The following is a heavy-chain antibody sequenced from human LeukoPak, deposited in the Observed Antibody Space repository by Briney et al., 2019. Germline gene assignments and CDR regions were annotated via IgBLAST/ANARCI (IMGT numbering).Heavy chain of an antibody. V-gene: IGHV1-46*01. D-gene: IGHD5-18*01. J-gene: IGHJ4*02. CDR3: ARWDTRQYYFDY. CDR1: GYTFTSYY. CDR2: INPSGGST. Sequence: GASVKVSCKASGYTFTSYYMHWVRQAPGQGLEWMGIINPSGGSTSYAQKFQGRVTMTRDTSTSTVYMELSSLRSEDAAVYYCARWDTRQYYFDYWGQGTLVTVSS.